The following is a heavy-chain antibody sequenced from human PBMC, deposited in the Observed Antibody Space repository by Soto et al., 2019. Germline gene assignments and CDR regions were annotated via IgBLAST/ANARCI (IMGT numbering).Heavy chain of an antibody. J-gene: IGHJ5*02. Sequence: SETLSLTCRVSGGSISHYYWSWIRQSPGKGLEWIGYAYYSGSTDYNPSPKSRVTMAVDTSKNQVSLKLNSVPTADTAVYYCARDRSTYGGGGTGEVKENWFDPWGPRTLVTVS. CDR2: AYYSGST. CDR1: GGSISHYY. D-gene: IGHD3-3*02. CDR3: ARDRSTYGGGGTGEVKENWFDP. V-gene: IGHV4-59*01.